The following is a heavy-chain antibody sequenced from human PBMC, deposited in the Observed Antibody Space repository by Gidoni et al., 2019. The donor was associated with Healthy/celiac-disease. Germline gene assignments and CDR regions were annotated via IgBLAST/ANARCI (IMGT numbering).Heavy chain of an antibody. Sequence: EVQLVESGGGLVQPGRSLRLSCAASGFTFDDYAMHWVRQAPGKGLEWVSGISWNSGSIGYADSVKGRFTISRDNAKNSLYLQMNSLRAEDTALYYCAKDISRGRDDAFDIWGQGTMVTVSS. CDR2: ISWNSGSI. CDR3: AKDISRGRDDAFDI. V-gene: IGHV3-9*01. CDR1: GFTFDDYA. J-gene: IGHJ3*02.